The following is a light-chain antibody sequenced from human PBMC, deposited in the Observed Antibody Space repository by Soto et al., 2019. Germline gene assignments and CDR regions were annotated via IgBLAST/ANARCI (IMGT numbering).Light chain of an antibody. CDR2: EVA. V-gene: IGLV2-14*01. CDR1: SRDIGAYDF. Sequence: QLVLTQPASVSGSPGQSITFSCTGTSRDIGAYDFVSWYQHYPGKAPKLIIFEVANRPSGISDRFSGSKSGNTASLTISGLQPEDEADYYCSSYTTRSLLVFGGGTKLTVL. CDR3: SSYTTRSLLV. J-gene: IGLJ2*01.